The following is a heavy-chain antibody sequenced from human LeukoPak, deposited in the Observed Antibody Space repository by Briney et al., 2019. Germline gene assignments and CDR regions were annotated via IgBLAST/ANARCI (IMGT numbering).Heavy chain of an antibody. CDR3: ARSYYYDYRQIDY. D-gene: IGHD3-22*01. J-gene: IGHJ4*02. CDR2: IYCSGST. V-gene: IGHV4-39*01. CDR1: GDSISSSRYY. Sequence: ASETLSLTCTVSGDSISSSRYYWGWIRQPPGQGLELHGSIYCSGSTHYNPSLKSRVTISVDTSKNQFSLNLYSVTAADTAVFYCARSYYYDYRQIDYWGQGTLVTVSS.